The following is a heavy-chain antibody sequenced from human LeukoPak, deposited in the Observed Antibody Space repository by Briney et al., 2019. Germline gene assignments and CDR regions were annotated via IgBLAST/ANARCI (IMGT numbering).Heavy chain of an antibody. CDR3: AKGGFLAVAGTEFFDY. V-gene: IGHV3-30*02. J-gene: IGHJ4*02. Sequence: GGSLRLSCAASGFTFSSYGMHWVRQAPGKGLEWVAFIRYDGSNKYYADSVKGRFTISRDNSKNTLYLQMNSLRAEDTAVYYCAKGGFLAVAGTEFFDYWGQGTLVTVSS. D-gene: IGHD6-19*01. CDR2: IRYDGSNK. CDR1: GFTFSSYG.